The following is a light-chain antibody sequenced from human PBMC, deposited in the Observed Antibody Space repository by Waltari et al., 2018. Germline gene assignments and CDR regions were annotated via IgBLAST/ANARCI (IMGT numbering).Light chain of an antibody. J-gene: IGKJ1*01. CDR1: RIVLYSSNNENY. CDR3: QQYYSSPGT. CDR2: WAP. V-gene: IGKV4-1*01. Sequence: IVMTQSPASLAQPLGERTTTICRPSRIVLYSSNNENYLAGFQRNPGQPPKLLIYWAPIRESGVHERSGGGESGTNFTFTFGGLRAKIVAVNNCQQYYSSPGTFGRGTKVEIK.